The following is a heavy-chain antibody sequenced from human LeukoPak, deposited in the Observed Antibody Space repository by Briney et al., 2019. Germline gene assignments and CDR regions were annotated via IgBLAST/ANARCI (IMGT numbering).Heavy chain of an antibody. CDR1: GASISSGSYF. Sequence: SSETLSLTCTVSGASISSGSYFWSWVRQPAGKALEWIGRFHTSGGTNYNPSPESRVTISVDTSKNQFSLKLTSVTAADTAVYYCASTVFGVTYNWFDPWGQGTLVTVSS. CDR3: ASTVFGVTYNWFDP. CDR2: FHTSGGT. V-gene: IGHV4-61*02. J-gene: IGHJ5*02. D-gene: IGHD3-3*01.